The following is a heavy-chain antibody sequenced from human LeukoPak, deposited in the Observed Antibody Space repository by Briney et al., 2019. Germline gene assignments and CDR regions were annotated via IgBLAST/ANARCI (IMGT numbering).Heavy chain of an antibody. CDR1: GGSFSGYY. Sequence: PSETLSLTCAVYGGSFSGYYWSWIRQPPGKGLEWIGEINHSGSTNYNPSLKSRVTISVDTSKNQFSLKLSSVTAADTAVYYCAREETIYDILTGYLNWFDPWGQGTLVTVSS. J-gene: IGHJ5*02. CDR3: AREETIYDILTGYLNWFDP. CDR2: INHSGST. V-gene: IGHV4-34*01. D-gene: IGHD3-9*01.